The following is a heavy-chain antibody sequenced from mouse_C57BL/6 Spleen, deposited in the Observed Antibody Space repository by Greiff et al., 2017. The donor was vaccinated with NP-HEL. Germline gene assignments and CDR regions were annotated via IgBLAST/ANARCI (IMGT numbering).Heavy chain of an antibody. Sequence: EVQLVESGGGLVQPGGSLKLSCAASGFTFSDYYMYWVRQTPEKRLEWVAYISNGGGSTYYPDTVKGRFTISRDNAKNTLYLQMSRLKSEDTAMYYCARQSPLYYAMDYWGQGTSVTVSS. CDR3: ARQSPLYYAMDY. CDR2: ISNGGGST. J-gene: IGHJ4*01. CDR1: GFTFSDYY. V-gene: IGHV5-12*01.